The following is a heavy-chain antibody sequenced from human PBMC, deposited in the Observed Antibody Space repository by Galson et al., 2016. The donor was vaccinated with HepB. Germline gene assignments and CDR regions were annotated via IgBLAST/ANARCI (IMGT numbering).Heavy chain of an antibody. D-gene: IGHD3-10*01. Sequence: SETLSLTCAVSGDSVSGINWWGWVRQPPGQGLEFIGEISRRESPNYSPSLKSRVTMSVDKSKNQSSLTLSSVTAADTAVYYCVRILFGFQGMDVWGQGTTVTVSS. CDR2: ISRRESP. V-gene: IGHV4-4*02. CDR1: GDSVSGINW. J-gene: IGHJ6*02. CDR3: VRILFGFQGMDV.